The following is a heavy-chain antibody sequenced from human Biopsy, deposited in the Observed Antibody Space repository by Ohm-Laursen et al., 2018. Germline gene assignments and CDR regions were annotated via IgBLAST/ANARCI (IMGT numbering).Heavy chain of an antibody. CDR2: IYNTGST. V-gene: IGHV4-4*07. D-gene: IGHD3-22*01. CDR3: ARDRGYYSDRTVPGYFDL. J-gene: IGHJ2*01. CDR1: GCFISTYY. Sequence: SDTLSLTCTVSGCFISTYYWNWIRQPAGKALEWIGRIYNTGSTNYNPSLQSRVTMSVDTSKNQFSLKMSSVTAADTAVYYCARDRGYYSDRTVPGYFDLWGRGTLVTVSS.